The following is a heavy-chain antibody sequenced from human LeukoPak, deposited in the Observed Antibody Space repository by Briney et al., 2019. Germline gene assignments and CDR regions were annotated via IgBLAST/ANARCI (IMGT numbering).Heavy chain of an antibody. J-gene: IGHJ5*02. Sequence: ASVKVSCKASGYTFSDYYIHWVRQAPGQGLEWMGWITPNSGGTNYAQKFQGRVTMTRDTSISIAYMELSRLRSDDTAVYYCARATHPLYSSGWYGHLNWFDPWGQGTLVTVSS. V-gene: IGHV1-2*02. CDR1: GYTFSDYY. CDR3: ARATHPLYSSGWYGHLNWFDP. CDR2: ITPNSGGT. D-gene: IGHD6-13*01.